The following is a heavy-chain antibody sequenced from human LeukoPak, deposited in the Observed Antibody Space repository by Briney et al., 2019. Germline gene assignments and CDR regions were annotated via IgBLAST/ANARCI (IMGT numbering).Heavy chain of an antibody. CDR2: ISPDGSQT. V-gene: IGHV3-74*01. J-gene: IGHJ4*02. Sequence: GGSLRLSCAASGFSLSNYWMHWVRQDPGKGLMWVSQISPDGSQTFYADSVKGRFTISRDNAKNTLFLQMDSLRAEDTALYYCVRSLRSADFWGQGTLVTVSS. CDR3: VRSLRSADF. CDR1: GFSLSNYW.